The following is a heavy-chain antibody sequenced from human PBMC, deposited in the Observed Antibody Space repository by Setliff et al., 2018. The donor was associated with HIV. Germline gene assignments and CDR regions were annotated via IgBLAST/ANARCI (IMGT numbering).Heavy chain of an antibody. J-gene: IGHJ3*02. CDR2: IYHSGST. D-gene: IGHD3-3*01. CDR1: GYSISSGFY. CDR3: ARQSDFWSGYYDGAFDI. Sequence: PSETLSLTCAVSGYSISSGFYWGWIRQPPGKGLEWIGSIYHSGSTYYNPSLKSRVTISVDTSKNQFSLKLSSVTAADTAVYYCARQSDFWSGYYDGAFDIWGQGTMVTVSS. V-gene: IGHV4-38-2*01.